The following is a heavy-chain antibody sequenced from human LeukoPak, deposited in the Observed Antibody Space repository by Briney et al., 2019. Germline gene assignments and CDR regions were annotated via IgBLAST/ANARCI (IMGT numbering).Heavy chain of an antibody. D-gene: IGHD5-18*01. CDR3: ARHVPGRDTAMLTDY. CDR2: IHYTGST. V-gene: IGHV4-59*08. J-gene: IGHJ4*02. Sequence: SETLSLTCTVSGGYISGYYWSWVRQPPGKGLEYIGYIHYTGSTNYNPSLKSRVTISVDTSKNRFSLKLSSVTAADTAVYYCARHVPGRDTAMLTDYWGQGALATVSS. CDR1: GGYISGYY.